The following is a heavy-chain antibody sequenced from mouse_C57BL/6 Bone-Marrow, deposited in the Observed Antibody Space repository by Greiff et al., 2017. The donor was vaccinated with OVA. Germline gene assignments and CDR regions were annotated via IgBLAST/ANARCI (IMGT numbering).Heavy chain of an antibody. Sequence: EVQVVESGGGLVQSGRSLRLSCATSGFTFSDFYMEWVRQAPGKGLEWIAASRNKANDYTTEYSASVKGRFIVSRDTSQSILYLQMNALRAEDTAIYYCARAPCDRAMDYWGQGTSVTVSS. CDR2: SRNKANDYTT. CDR3: ARAPCDRAMDY. V-gene: IGHV7-1*01. D-gene: IGHD3-2*01. J-gene: IGHJ4*01. CDR1: GFTFSDFY.